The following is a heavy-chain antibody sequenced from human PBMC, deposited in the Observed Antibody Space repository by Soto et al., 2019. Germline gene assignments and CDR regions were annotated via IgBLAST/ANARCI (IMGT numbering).Heavy chain of an antibody. CDR1: GASISQNY. CDR2: IYYSGST. CDR3: ARVHGQAHDY. V-gene: IGHV4-59*01. Sequence: SDTLSITCTVYGASISQNYWNWIRQPPGKGLQWIGHIYYSGSTNHNPSLKSRVTIAEDTSKNQISLKLSSVTVADTAVYYCARVHGQAHDYWGQGTLVTVSA. J-gene: IGHJ4*02.